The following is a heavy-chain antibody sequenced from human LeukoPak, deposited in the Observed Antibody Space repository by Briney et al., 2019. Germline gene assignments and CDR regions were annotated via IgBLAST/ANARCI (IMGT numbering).Heavy chain of an antibody. CDR1: GGSINSYY. Sequence: SETLSLTCTVSGGSINSYYWSWIRQPPGKGLEWIGYIYYSGSNNYNPPLKSRVTISVDTSKNQLSLQLSSVTAADTAVYYFSRTMYYYDSSGLDYWGQGTLVTVSS. V-gene: IGHV4-59*01. D-gene: IGHD3-22*01. J-gene: IGHJ4*02. CDR2: IYYSGSN. CDR3: SRTMYYYDSSGLDY.